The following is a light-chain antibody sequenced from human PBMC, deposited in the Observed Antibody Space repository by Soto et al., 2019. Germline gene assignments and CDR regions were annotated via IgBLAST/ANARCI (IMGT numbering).Light chain of an antibody. Sequence: EIVLTQSPATLSLSPGERATLSCRASQSVARFLAWYQQKPGQAPRLLIYDTSNRATGIPARLSGSGSGTDFTLTISSLEPEDFAVYYWQQRSNWLTFGGGTKVEIK. CDR1: QSVARF. J-gene: IGKJ4*01. CDR2: DTS. V-gene: IGKV3-11*01. CDR3: QQRSNWLT.